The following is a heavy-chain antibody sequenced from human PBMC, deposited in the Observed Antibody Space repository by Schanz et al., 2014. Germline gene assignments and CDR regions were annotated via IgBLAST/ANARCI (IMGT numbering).Heavy chain of an antibody. V-gene: IGHV3-30*18. Sequence: QVQLVESGGGVVQPGRSLRLSCAASGFSFSSFGMHWVRQAPGKGLEWVAVISYDGNNEFYADSLKGRFTISRDNSKNTLYLQMNSLRAEDTAVYYCAKGLNYDSGTYSFDYWGQGTLVTVSS. CDR1: GFSFSSFG. J-gene: IGHJ4*02. D-gene: IGHD3-10*01. CDR2: ISYDGNNE. CDR3: AKGLNYDSGTYSFDY.